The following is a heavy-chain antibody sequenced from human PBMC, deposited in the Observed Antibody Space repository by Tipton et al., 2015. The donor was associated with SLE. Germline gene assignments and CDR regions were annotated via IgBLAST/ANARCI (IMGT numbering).Heavy chain of an antibody. Sequence: LRLSCTVSGASFSGYYWSWIRQPPGKGLEWIGYLSDIGRTNYKSSLRSRVTISVDTSRNLLSLKVTSVTAADTAVYYCARQRDLDAFDIWGQGTRVLVPS. CDR1: GASFSGYY. J-gene: IGHJ3*02. V-gene: IGHV4-59*08. CDR2: LSDIGRT. CDR3: ARQRDLDAFDI.